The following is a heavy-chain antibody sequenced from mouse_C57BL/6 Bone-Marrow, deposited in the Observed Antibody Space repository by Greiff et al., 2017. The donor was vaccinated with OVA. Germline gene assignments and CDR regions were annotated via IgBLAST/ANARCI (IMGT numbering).Heavy chain of an antibody. CDR3: ARQSSLTGYAMDY. V-gene: IGHV5-12*01. Sequence: EVQRVESGGGLVQPGGSLKLSCAASGFTFSDYYMYWVRQTPEKRLEWVAYISNGGGSNYYPDTVKGRFTISRDNAKNTLDQQMSRLKTEDTARYYCARQSSLTGYAMDYWGQGTSVTGSS. CDR2: ISNGGGSN. J-gene: IGHJ4*01. CDR1: GFTFSDYY. D-gene: IGHD4-1*01.